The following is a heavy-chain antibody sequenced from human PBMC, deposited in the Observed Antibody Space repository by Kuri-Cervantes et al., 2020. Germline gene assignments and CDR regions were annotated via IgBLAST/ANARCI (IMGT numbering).Heavy chain of an antibody. J-gene: IGHJ3*02. V-gene: IGHV7-4-1*02. Sequence: ASVRVSCKASGYTFTSYAINWVRQAPGQGLEWMGWINTNTENPTFAQGFTGRFVFTLDTSVSTAYLQISSLKAEDTAIYYCARDHLNDESTVDIWGQGTMVTVSS. CDR2: INTNTENP. CDR1: GYTFTSYA. D-gene: IGHD1-1*01. CDR3: ARDHLNDESTVDI.